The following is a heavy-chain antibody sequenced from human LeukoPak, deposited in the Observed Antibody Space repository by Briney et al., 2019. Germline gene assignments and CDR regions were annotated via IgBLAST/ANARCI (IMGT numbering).Heavy chain of an antibody. V-gene: IGHV3-11*01. CDR2: ISSSGSTI. D-gene: IGHD2-15*01. Sequence: SLRLSCAAHGFTFSDYYMSWTRQARGQGLEWVSYISSSGSTIYYADSVKGRFTISRDNAKNSLYLQMNSLRAEDTAVYYCARDQGYRDYYMDVWGKGTTVTVSS. CDR3: ARDQGYRDYYMDV. CDR1: GFTFSDYY. J-gene: IGHJ6*03.